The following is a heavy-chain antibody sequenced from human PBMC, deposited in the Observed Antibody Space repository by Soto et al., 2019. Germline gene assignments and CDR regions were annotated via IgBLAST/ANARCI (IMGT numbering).Heavy chain of an antibody. CDR1: GYTFTSYA. CDR2: INAGNGNT. J-gene: IGHJ4*02. D-gene: IGHD4-17*01. CDR3: ARDGPTTVTTPKYFDY. Sequence: ASVKVSCKASGYTFTSYAMHWVRQAPGQRLEWMGWINAGNGNTKYSQKFQGRVTITRDTSASTAYMELSSLGSEDTAVYYCARDGPTTVTTPKYFDYWGQGPLVTVSS. V-gene: IGHV1-3*01.